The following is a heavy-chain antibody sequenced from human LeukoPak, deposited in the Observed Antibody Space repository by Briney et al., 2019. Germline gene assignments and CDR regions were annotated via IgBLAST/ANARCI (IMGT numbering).Heavy chain of an antibody. CDR2: IYYSGST. CDR3: ARGRRIQLWLDY. V-gene: IGHV4-59*01. D-gene: IGHD5-18*01. J-gene: IGHJ4*02. CDR1: GGSISSYY. Sequence: SETLSLTCAVSGGSISSYYWSWIRQPPGKGLEWIGYIYYSGSTNYNPSLKSRVTISVDTSKNQFSLKLSSVTAADTAVYYCARGRRIQLWLDYWGQGTLVTVSS.